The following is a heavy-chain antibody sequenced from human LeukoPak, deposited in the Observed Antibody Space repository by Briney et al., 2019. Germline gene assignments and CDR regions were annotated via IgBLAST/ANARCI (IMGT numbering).Heavy chain of an antibody. D-gene: IGHD3-22*01. CDR3: TKYDTFVNFDY. J-gene: IGHJ4*02. V-gene: IGHV3-15*01. CDR2: IKSKTDGGTT. CDR1: GFTFTNAG. Sequence: KPGGSLRLSCVASGFTFTNAGMSWVRQAPGKGLEWVGHIKSKTDGGTTDYPAPVKGRFIISRDDSKHTLYLQMNSLKTDDTAVYYCTKYDTFVNFDYWGQGILVTVSS.